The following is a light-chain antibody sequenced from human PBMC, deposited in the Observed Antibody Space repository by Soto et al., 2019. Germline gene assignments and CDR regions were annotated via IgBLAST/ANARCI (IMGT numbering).Light chain of an antibody. J-gene: IGKJ1*01. CDR1: QSVSSNY. V-gene: IGKV3-20*01. CDR3: QQYGSSPWT. Sequence: EIVLMQSPGTLSLYPGERATLSCRASQSVSSNYLAWYQQKPGQAPRPLIYGASSRATGIPDRFSGSGAGTDFTLTISRLESEDFAVYYCQQYGSSPWTFGQGTKVDIK. CDR2: GAS.